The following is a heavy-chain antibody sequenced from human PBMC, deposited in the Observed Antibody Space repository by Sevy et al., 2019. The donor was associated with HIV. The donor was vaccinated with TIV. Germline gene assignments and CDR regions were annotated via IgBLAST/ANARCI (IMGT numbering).Heavy chain of an antibody. CDR2: IYHNGST. D-gene: IGHD3-10*01. Sequence: SETLSLTCTVSGDSFSNYYWSCIRQSPGKGLEWIGYIYHNGSTNFNRSLKRRVTISVYTSKNQFSLKLNSVTAADTAVYYCARGKVLFDYWGQGTLVTVSS. J-gene: IGHJ4*02. CDR1: GDSFSNYY. CDR3: ARGKVLFDY. V-gene: IGHV4-59*01.